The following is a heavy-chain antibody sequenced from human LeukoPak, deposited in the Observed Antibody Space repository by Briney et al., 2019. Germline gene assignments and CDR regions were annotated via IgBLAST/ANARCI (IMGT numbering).Heavy chain of an antibody. CDR1: GFTFSSYS. D-gene: IGHD6-19*01. Sequence: QSGGSLRLSCAASGFTFSSYSMNWVRRAPGKGLEWVSYISSSSSTIYYADSVKGRFTISRDNAKNSLYLQMNSLRAEDTAVYYCAKGVSSGWYYFDYWGQGTLVTASS. CDR3: AKGVSSGWYYFDY. J-gene: IGHJ4*02. V-gene: IGHV3-48*01. CDR2: ISSSSSTI.